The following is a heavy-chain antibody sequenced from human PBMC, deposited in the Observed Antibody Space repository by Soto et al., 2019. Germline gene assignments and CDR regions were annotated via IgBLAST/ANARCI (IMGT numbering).Heavy chain of an antibody. CDR2: IWYDGSNK. D-gene: IGHD6-6*01. Sequence: QVQLVESGGGVVQPGRSLRLSCAASGFTFSSYGMHWVRQAPGKGLEWVAVIWYDGSNKYYADPVKGRFTISRDNSKNTLYLQMNSLRAEDTAVAFCARDRQLAGYYVDYWGQGTLVTVSS. J-gene: IGHJ4*02. CDR1: GFTFSSYG. CDR3: ARDRQLAGYYVDY. V-gene: IGHV3-33*01.